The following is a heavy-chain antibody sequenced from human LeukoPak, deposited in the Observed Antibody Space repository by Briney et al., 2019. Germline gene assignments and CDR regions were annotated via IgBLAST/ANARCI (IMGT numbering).Heavy chain of an antibody. J-gene: IGHJ4*02. CDR3: ARDSVGYQLSRGYYFDY. D-gene: IGHD2-2*01. CDR1: GYTFTSYY. CDR2: INPSGGST. Sequence: PAASVKVSCKASGYTFTSYYMHWVRQAPGQGLEWMGIINPSGGSTSYAQKFQGRVTMTRDTSTSTVYMELSSLRSEDTAVYYCARDSVGYQLSRGYYFDYWGQGTLVTVSS. V-gene: IGHV1-46*01.